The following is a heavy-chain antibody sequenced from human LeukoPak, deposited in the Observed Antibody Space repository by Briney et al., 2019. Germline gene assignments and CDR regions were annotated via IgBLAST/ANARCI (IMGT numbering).Heavy chain of an antibody. D-gene: IGHD3-22*01. J-gene: IGHJ4*02. CDR1: GGSISSGDYY. CDR2: IKEDGGEI. CDR3: ARDDYYSNAD. Sequence: HSSETLSLTCTVSGGSISSGDYYWSWIRQAPGKGLEWVANIKEDGGEIYYVDSVKGRFTISRDNTKNSLFLQMNSLRAEDTAVYYCARDDYYSNADWGQGTLVTVSS. V-gene: IGHV3-7*01.